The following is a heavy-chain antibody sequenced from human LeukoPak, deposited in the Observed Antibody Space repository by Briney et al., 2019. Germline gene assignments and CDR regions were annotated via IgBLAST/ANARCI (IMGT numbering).Heavy chain of an antibody. CDR3: AKTPAATTFDY. Sequence: SETLSLTCTVSGGSVSSGSYYWSWIRQPPGKGLEWIGYIYYSGSTNYNPSLKSRVAISVDTSKNQLSLKLSSVTAADTAVYYCAKTPAATTFDYWGQGTLVTVSS. CDR1: GGSVSSGSYY. CDR2: IYYSGST. J-gene: IGHJ4*02. V-gene: IGHV4-61*01. D-gene: IGHD2-15*01.